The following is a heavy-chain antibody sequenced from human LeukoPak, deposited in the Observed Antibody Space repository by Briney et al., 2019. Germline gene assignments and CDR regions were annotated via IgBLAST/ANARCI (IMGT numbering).Heavy chain of an antibody. V-gene: IGHV3-7*01. D-gene: IGHD6-19*01. CDR1: GFTFSTFW. CDR2: IKQDGSEK. Sequence: GGSLTLSCVGSGFTFSTFWMAWVRQAPGKGLEWVANIKQDGSEKYYVDSVKGRFTISRDNPKNSLYLQMNSLRAEDTAVYYCATTLTQWLLSNWGQGTLVTVSS. J-gene: IGHJ4*02. CDR3: ATTLTQWLLSN.